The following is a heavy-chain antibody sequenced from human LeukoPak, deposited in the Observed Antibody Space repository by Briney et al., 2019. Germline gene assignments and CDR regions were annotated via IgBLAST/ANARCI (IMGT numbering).Heavy chain of an antibody. CDR1: GGSISSYY. V-gene: IGHV4-4*07. J-gene: IGHJ5*02. D-gene: IGHD3-10*01. CDR2: IYSSGTI. CDR3: ARDSGTTGEVKFDP. Sequence: SETLSLTCTVSGGSISSYYWSWIRQPAGKGLEWIGRIYSSGTITHNPSLKSRVTMSVDTSKNQFSLKLTSVTAADTAVYYCARDSGTTGEVKFDPWGQGTLVTVSS.